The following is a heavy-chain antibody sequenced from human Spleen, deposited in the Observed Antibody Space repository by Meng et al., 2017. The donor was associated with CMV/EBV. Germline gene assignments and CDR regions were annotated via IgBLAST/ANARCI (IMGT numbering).Heavy chain of an antibody. CDR2: ISHNGYI. V-gene: IGHV4-59*01. Sequence: SETLSLTCTVSGASISSNYWSWNRRPPGKGLQYIGSISHNGYINYNPSLKSRVTISVDTSKNQFSLKLSSVTAADTAVYYCARERREYSSSSSCAFDIWGQGTMVTVSS. CDR3: ARERREYSSSSSCAFDI. D-gene: IGHD6-6*01. CDR1: GASISSNY. J-gene: IGHJ3*02.